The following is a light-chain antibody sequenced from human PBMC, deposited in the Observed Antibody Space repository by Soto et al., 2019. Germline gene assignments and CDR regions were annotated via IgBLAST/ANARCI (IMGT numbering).Light chain of an antibody. CDR2: SHN. CDR1: SSNIGRNT. Sequence: QSVLTQPPSASGTPGQRVTISCSGSSSNIGRNTVNWYQHLPGTAPKLLIYSHNQRPSGVPDRVSGSKSATSASLAISGLQSEDEADYYCAAWDDSLNAVLFGGGTKLTVL. J-gene: IGLJ2*01. CDR3: AAWDDSLNAVL. V-gene: IGLV1-44*01.